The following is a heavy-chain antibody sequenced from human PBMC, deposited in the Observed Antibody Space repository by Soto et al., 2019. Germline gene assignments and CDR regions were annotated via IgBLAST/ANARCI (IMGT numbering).Heavy chain of an antibody. V-gene: IGHV3-30*18. CDR3: AKDFIVGAIGYYGMDV. CDR1: GFTFSSYG. CDR2: ISYDGSNK. D-gene: IGHD1-26*01. J-gene: IGHJ6*02. Sequence: QVQLVESGGGVVQPGRSLRLSCAASGFTFSSYGMHWVRQAPGKGLEWVAVISYDGSNKYYADSVKGRFTISRDNYKNTLYLQMNSLRAEDTAVYYCAKDFIVGAIGYYGMDVWGQGTTVTVSS.